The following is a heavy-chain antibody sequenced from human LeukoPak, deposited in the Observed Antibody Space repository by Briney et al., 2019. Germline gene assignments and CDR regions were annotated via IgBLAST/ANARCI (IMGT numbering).Heavy chain of an antibody. CDR2: ISTYSGNT. CDR3: ARDRCGGDCFHTNPYYNYYGMDV. D-gene: IGHD2-21*02. J-gene: IGHJ6*02. Sequence: ASVKVSCKTSGYTFISYGLSWVRQAPGQGLEWMGWISTYSGNTNYAQKFQGRVTMTTDTPTSTAYMELRSLRSDDTAVFYCARDRCGGDCFHTNPYYNYYGMDVWGQGTTVTVSS. V-gene: IGHV1-18*01. CDR1: GYTFISYG.